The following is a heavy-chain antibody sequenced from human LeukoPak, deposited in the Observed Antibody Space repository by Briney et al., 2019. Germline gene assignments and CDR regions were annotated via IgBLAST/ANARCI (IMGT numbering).Heavy chain of an antibody. J-gene: IGHJ4*02. D-gene: IGHD6-19*01. CDR2: ISYNGGT. V-gene: IGHV4-59*08. CDR1: GGSISSSY. Sequence: SGTLSLTCTVSGGSISSSYWNWFRQPPGKGLEWIAYISYNGGTNYNVSLKSRLTISMDTSKNQFSLTLSSVTAADAAVYYCTRQTVSGWNFFDYCGQGTLVTVSS. CDR3: TRQTVSGWNFFDY.